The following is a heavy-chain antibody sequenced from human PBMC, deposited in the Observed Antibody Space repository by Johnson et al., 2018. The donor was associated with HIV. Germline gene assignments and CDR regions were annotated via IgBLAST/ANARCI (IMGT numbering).Heavy chain of an antibody. J-gene: IGHJ3*02. CDR1: GFTFSNAW. D-gene: IGHD2-15*01. CDR3: TTDHWSGDGCCRGVSCYNAFDI. V-gene: IGHV3-15*01. Sequence: VQLVESGGGLVQPGESLRLSCAASGFTFSNAWMHWVRQAPGKGLEWVGRIKSKTDGGTTDYAAPVKGRFTISRDDSKNTLYLQMNSLKIEDTAVYYCTTDHWSGDGCCRGVSCYNAFDIWGQGTMVTVSS. CDR2: IKSKTDGGTT.